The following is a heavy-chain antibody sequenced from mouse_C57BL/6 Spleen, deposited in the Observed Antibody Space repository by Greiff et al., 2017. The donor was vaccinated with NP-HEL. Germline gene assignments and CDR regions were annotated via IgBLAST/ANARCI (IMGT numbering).Heavy chain of an antibody. CDR2: IHPNSGST. CDR1: GYTFTSYW. D-gene: IGHD1-1*01. V-gene: IGHV1-64*01. J-gene: IGHJ1*03. CDR3: ARRRDYYGSSYGYFDV. Sequence: QVQLQQPGAELVKPGASVKLSCKASGYTFTSYWMHWVKQRPGQGLEWIGMIHPNSGSTNYNEKFKSKATLTVDKSSSTAYMQLSSLTSEDSAVYYCARRRDYYGSSYGYFDVWGTGTTVTVS.